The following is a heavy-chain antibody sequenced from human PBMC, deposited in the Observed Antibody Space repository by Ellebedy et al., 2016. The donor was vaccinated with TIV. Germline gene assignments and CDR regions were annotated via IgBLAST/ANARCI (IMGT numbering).Heavy chain of an antibody. CDR3: AKDRYGDYVVYFDS. CDR2: ISGGGGST. Sequence: GESLKISCAASGFTFSSYAMSWVRQAPGTGLEWVSAISGGGGSTYYADSVKGRFTISRDNSKNTLYLQMNSLRAEDTAVYYCAKDRYGDYVVYFDSWGQGTLVTVSS. V-gene: IGHV3-23*01. D-gene: IGHD4-17*01. J-gene: IGHJ4*02. CDR1: GFTFSSYA.